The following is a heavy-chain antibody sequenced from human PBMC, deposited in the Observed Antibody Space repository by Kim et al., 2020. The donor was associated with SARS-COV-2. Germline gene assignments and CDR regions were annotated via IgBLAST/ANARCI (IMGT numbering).Heavy chain of an antibody. CDR1: GGSISSYY. J-gene: IGHJ3*02. D-gene: IGHD2-15*01. V-gene: IGHV4-59*08. CDR3: ARPSKGSRAFDI. CDR2: IYYSGST. Sequence: SETLSLTCTVSGGSISSYYWSWIRQPPGKGLEWIGYIYYSGSTNYNPSLKSRVTISVDTSKNQFSLKLSSVTAADTAVYYCARPSKGSRAFDIWGQGTMVTVSS.